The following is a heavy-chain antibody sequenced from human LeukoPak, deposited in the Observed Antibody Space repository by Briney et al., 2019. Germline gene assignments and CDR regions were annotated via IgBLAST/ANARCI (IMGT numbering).Heavy chain of an antibody. CDR1: GGSISSSNW. CDR3: ARGVNSGYFDY. D-gene: IGHD1-26*01. Sequence: SETLSLTCAVSGGSISSSNWWSWVRQPPGKGLEWIGEIYHSGSTNYNPSHKSRVTISVDTSKNQFSLKLTSVTAADTAVYYCARGVNSGYFDYCGQGTLVTVSS. V-gene: IGHV4-4*02. J-gene: IGHJ4*02. CDR2: IYHSGST.